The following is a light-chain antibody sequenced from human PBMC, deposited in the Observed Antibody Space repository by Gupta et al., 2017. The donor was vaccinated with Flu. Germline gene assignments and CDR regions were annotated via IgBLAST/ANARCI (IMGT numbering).Light chain of an antibody. J-gene: IGLJ3*02. CDR2: SNN. CDR1: SSNIGGNT. CDR3: VSWDDSLNGPV. Sequence: RVTISCSGSSSNIGGNTVNWYQQLPGTAPKLLIYSNNQRPSGVPDRFSGSKSGTSASLAISGLQSEDETDYYCVSWDDSLNGPVFGGGTKVTVL. V-gene: IGLV1-44*01.